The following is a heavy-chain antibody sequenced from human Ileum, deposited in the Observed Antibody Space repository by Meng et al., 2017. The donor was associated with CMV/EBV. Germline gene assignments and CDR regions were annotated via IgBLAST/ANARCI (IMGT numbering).Heavy chain of an antibody. CDR3: AVLNWNRFDY. D-gene: IGHD1-1*01. Sequence: SETLSLTCTVSGGSISSSSYYWGWIRQPPGKGLEWIGSIYYSGSTYYNPSLKSRVTISVDTSKNQFSLKLSSVTAADTAVYYCAVLNWNRFDYWGQGTVVTVSS. CDR2: IYYSGST. V-gene: IGHV4-39*01. J-gene: IGHJ4*02. CDR1: GGSISSSSYY.